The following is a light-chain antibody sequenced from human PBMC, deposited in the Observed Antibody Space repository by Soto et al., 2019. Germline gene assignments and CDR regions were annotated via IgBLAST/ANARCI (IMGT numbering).Light chain of an antibody. Sequence: QSVLTQPPSVSAAPGQKVTISCSGSSSNIGNNYVSWYQQFPGTAPKLLIYENKKRPSGIPDRFSGSKSGTSATLGITGLQTGDEADYYCGTWDSSLSARVFGGGTKLTVL. V-gene: IGLV1-51*02. J-gene: IGLJ3*02. CDR3: GTWDSSLSARV. CDR2: ENK. CDR1: SSNIGNNY.